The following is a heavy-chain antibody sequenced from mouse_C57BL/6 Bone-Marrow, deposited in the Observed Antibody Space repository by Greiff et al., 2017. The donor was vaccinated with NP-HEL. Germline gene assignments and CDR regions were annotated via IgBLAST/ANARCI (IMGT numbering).Heavy chain of an antibody. V-gene: IGHV1-81*01. CDR3: ARKGDSNGDAMDY. Sequence: QVQLKQSGAELARPGASVKLSCKASGYTFTSYGISWVKQRTGQGLEWIGEIYPRSGNTYYNEKFKGKATLTADKSSSTAYMELRSLTSEDSAVYFCARKGDSNGDAMDYWGQGTSVTVSS. CDR1: GYTFTSYG. D-gene: IGHD2-5*01. CDR2: IYPRSGNT. J-gene: IGHJ4*01.